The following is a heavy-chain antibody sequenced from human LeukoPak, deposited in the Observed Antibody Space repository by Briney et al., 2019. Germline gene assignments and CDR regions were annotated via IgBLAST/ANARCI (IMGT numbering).Heavy chain of an antibody. CDR2: ITTSDVNT. D-gene: IGHD7-27*01. V-gene: IGHV3-23*01. J-gene: IGHJ4*02. CDR1: GFTFSSYT. CDR3: AKDGGLWVSAHWGDS. Sequence: GGSLRLSCTASGFTFSSYTMSWVRQAPGKGLEWVSTITTSDVNTCYADSVKGRLTVSRDNSKNTLFLQMHSLRAEDTAVYYCAKDGGLWVSAHWGDSWGRGTLVTVSS.